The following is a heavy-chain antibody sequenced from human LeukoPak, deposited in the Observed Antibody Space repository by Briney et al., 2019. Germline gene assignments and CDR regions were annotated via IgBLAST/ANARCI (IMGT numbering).Heavy chain of an antibody. V-gene: IGHV4-59*08. J-gene: IGHJ4*02. CDR1: GGSIRSYY. CDR2: IYYSGST. CDR3: ACYSSPGGWGVFDY. D-gene: IGHD2-2*02. Sequence: PSETLSLTCTVSGGSIRSYYWSWIRQPPGRGLEWIGYIYYSGSTKYNPSLKSRVFISVDTSRNQFSLKLTSVTAADTAVYYCACYSSPGGWGVFDYWGQGTLVTVSS.